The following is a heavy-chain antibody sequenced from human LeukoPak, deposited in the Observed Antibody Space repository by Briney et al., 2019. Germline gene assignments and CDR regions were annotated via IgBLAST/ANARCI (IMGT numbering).Heavy chain of an antibody. CDR2: ISAYNGNT. Sequence: ASVKVSCKASGYTFTSYGISWVRQAPGQGLEWMGWISAYNGNTNYAQKLQGRVTITADESTSTAYMELSSLRSEDTAVYYCARPDLNRFLEWQYYFDYWGQGTLVTVSS. CDR3: ARPDLNRFLEWQYYFDY. V-gene: IGHV1-18*01. CDR1: GYTFTSYG. J-gene: IGHJ4*02. D-gene: IGHD3-3*01.